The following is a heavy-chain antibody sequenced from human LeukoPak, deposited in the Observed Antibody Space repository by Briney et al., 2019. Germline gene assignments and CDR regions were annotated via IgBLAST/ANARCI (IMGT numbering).Heavy chain of an antibody. D-gene: IGHD3-16*01. J-gene: IGHJ4*02. CDR3: ARFLGADLDC. V-gene: IGHV6-1*01. Sequence: SQTLSLTRAISGDSVSSSSPTWNWIRQSPSRGLEWLGRTYYRSKWYNDYAVSVKSRITINSDTSNNQFSLQLNSVTPEDTAVYYCARFLGADLDCWGQGILVTVSS. CDR2: TYYRSKWYN. CDR1: GDSVSSSSPT.